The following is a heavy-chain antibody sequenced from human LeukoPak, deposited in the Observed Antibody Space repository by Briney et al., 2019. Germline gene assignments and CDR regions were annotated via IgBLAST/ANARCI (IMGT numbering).Heavy chain of an antibody. CDR3: ASLHGDYVY. CDR1: GFTFSSYE. V-gene: IGHV3-48*03. CDR2: ISSSGSTI. Sequence: PGGSLRLSCAVSGFTFSSYEMNWVRQAPGKGLEWVSYISSSGSTIYYADSVKGRFTISRDNAKKSLYLQMNSLRVEDTAVYYCASLHGDYVYWGQGTLVTVSS. D-gene: IGHD4-17*01. J-gene: IGHJ4*02.